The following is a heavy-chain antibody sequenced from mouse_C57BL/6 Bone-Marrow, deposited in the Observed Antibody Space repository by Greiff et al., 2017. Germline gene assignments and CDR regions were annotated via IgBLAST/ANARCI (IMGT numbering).Heavy chain of an antibody. J-gene: IGHJ4*01. CDR2: IYPRSGNT. V-gene: IGHV1-81*01. CDR1: GYTFTSYG. Sequence: VQRVESGAELARPGASVKLSCKASGYTFTSYGISWVQQRTGRGLEWIGEIYPRSGNTYYTEKFKGKATLTADKSSSTAYMELRRLTSEDSAVYFCAREVYYYGSSPYYYAMYYWGQGTSVTVTS. D-gene: IGHD1-1*01. CDR3: AREVYYYGSSPYYYAMYY.